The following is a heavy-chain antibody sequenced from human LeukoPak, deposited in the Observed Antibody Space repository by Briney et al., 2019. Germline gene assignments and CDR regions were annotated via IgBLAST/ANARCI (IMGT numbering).Heavy chain of an antibody. V-gene: IGHV4-34*01. J-gene: IGHJ1*01. Sequence: SETLSLTCAVYGGSFSGYYWSWIRQPPGKGLEWIGEINHSGSTNYNPSLKSRVTISVDTSKNQFSLKLSSVTAANTAVYYCARLYYDSTLQHWGQGTLVTVSS. CDR1: GGSFSGYY. D-gene: IGHD3-22*01. CDR3: ARLYYDSTLQH. CDR2: INHSGST.